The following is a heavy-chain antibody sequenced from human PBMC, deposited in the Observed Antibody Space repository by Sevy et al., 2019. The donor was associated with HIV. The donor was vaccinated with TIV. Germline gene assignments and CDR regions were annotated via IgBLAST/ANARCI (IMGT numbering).Heavy chain of an antibody. CDR3: TRWSGSQSIFDY. CDR2: FKSKIHGGTI. J-gene: IGHJ4*02. CDR1: GFVFGDYG. Sequence: GGSLRLSCTASGFVFGDYGMSWVCQAPGKGLEWIAFFKSKIHGGTIENAASVKGRFTISRDDSKNIVYLQMSNLKTEDTAVYYCTRWSGSQSIFDYWGQGTLVTVSS. D-gene: IGHD1-26*01. V-gene: IGHV3-49*04.